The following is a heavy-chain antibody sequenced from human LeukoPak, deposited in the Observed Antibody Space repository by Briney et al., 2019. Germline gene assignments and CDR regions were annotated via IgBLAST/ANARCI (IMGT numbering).Heavy chain of an antibody. CDR1: GYTFTSYG. V-gene: IGHV1-18*01. D-gene: IGHD6-6*01. CDR3: ARVYSSSSLRRYYYYYMDV. CDR2: ISAYKGNT. Sequence: ASVKVSCKASGYTFTSYGISWVRQAPGQGLEWMGWISAYKGNTNYAQKLQGRVTMTTDTSTSTAYMELRSLRSDDTAVYYCARVYSSSSLRRYYYYYMDVWGKGTTVTVSS. J-gene: IGHJ6*03.